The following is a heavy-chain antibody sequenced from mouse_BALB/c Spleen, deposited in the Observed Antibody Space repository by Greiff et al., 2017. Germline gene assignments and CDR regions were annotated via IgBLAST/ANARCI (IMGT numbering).Heavy chain of an antibody. CDR2: ISSGGSYT. D-gene: IGHD6-5*01. V-gene: IGHV5-6*01. Sequence: EVQLVESGGDLVKPGGSLKLSCAASGFTFSRYGMSWVRQTPDKRLEWVATISSGGSYTYYPDSVKGRFTISRDNAKNTLYLEMSSLKSEDTAMYYCARPLSHYYAMDYWGQGTSVTVSS. J-gene: IGHJ4*01. CDR1: GFTFSRYG. CDR3: ARPLSHYYAMDY.